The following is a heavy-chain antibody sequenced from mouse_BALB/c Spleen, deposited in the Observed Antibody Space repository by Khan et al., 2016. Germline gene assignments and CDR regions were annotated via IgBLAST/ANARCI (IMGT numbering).Heavy chain of an antibody. CDR2: IRHKANGYTT. D-gene: IGHD6-1*01. J-gene: IGHJ3*01. CDR3: ARTVPFAY. V-gene: IGHV7-3*02. CDR1: GFTFADYY. Sequence: EVELVESGGGLVQPGGSLRLSCATSGFTFADYYMSWVRPPHGKALEWLGFIRHKANGYTTEYSASVKGRFTISRDDSPSLLYLQMNTLRAGDSATDYGARTVPFAYWGQGIRVAVSA.